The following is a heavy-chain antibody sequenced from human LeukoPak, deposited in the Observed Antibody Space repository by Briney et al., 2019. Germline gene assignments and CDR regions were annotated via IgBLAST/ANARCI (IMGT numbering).Heavy chain of an antibody. Sequence: SETQSLTCTVSGGSMNSYYWSWIRQPPGKGLEWIGYIYYSGSTNYNPSLKSRVTISVDTSKNQFSLKLSSVTAADTAVYYCARHLCSGGSCYSNWFDPWGQGTLVTVSS. CDR1: GGSMNSYY. J-gene: IGHJ5*02. CDR2: IYYSGST. V-gene: IGHV4-59*08. CDR3: ARHLCSGGSCYSNWFDP. D-gene: IGHD2-15*01.